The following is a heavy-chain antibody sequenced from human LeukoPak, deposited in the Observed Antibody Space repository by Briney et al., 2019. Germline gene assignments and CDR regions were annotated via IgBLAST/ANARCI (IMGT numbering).Heavy chain of an antibody. D-gene: IGHD6-13*01. Sequence: GRSLRLSCAASGFTLDDYAMHWVRQAPGKGLEWVSGISWNSGSIGYADSVKGRFTISRDNAKNSLYLQMNNLRAEDTALYYCAGSWYFDYWGQGTLVTVSS. CDR3: AGSWYFDY. V-gene: IGHV3-9*01. CDR2: ISWNSGSI. J-gene: IGHJ4*02. CDR1: GFTLDDYA.